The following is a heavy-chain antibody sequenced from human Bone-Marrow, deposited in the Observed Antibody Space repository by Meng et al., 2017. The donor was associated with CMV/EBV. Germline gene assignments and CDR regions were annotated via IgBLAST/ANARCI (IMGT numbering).Heavy chain of an antibody. J-gene: IGHJ3*02. V-gene: IGHV4-59*01. Sequence: SETLSLTCTVSGGSISNYYWSWIRQPPGKGLEWIGYMYNSGSTNYNPSLKSRVTTSVDTSKNQFSLKLSSVTAADTAVYYCARDRSGGDAYQIWGQGTMVTVSS. CDR1: GGSISNYY. D-gene: IGHD1-26*01. CDR3: ARDRSGGDAYQI. CDR2: MYNSGST.